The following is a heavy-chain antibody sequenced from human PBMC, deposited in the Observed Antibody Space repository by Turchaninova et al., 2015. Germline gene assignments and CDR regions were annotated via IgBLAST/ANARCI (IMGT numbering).Heavy chain of an antibody. CDR2: IRSKAYGGAT. J-gene: IGHJ4*02. V-gene: IGHV3-49*03. CDR1: GFTVGDFA. Sequence: EGQLFEAGGGLVQQGKSLGLSCPSSGFTVGDFAVSWFGQTPGRGLECVGLIRSKAYGGATQYAASVKGRFTISREDSKSVAYLQMNSLQTEDTAVYYCSRSQTFDYWGQGTLVTVSS. CDR3: SRSQTFDY.